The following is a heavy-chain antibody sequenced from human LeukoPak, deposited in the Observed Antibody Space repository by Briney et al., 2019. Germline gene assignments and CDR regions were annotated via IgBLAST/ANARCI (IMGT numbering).Heavy chain of an antibody. CDR3: AREKLSFFESSGYFDY. D-gene: IGHD3-22*01. J-gene: IGHJ4*02. Sequence: GGSLRLSCAASGSTFSDYYMSWIRQAPGKGLEWVSYISSSSSYTNYADSVKGRFTISRDNAKNSLYLQMSRLRAEDTAVYYCAREKLSFFESSGYFDYWGQGTLVTVSS. V-gene: IGHV3-11*06. CDR1: GSTFSDYY. CDR2: ISSSSSYT.